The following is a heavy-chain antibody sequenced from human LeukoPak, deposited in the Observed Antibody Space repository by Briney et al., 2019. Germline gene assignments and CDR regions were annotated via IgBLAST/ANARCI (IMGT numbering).Heavy chain of an antibody. V-gene: IGHV4-4*07. CDR1: GGSISSYY. Sequence: SETLSLTCTVSGGSISSYYWSWIRQPAGKGLEWIGRIYTSGSTNYNPSLRSRATISVDTSKNQFSLKLSSVTAADTAVYYCARTTTVTEQFDYWGQGILVTVSS. J-gene: IGHJ4*02. CDR2: IYTSGST. D-gene: IGHD4-17*01. CDR3: ARTTTVTEQFDY.